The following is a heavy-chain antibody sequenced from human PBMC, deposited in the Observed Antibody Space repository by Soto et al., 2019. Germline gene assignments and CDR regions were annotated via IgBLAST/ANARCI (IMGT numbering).Heavy chain of an antibody. J-gene: IGHJ6*02. Sequence: GEALKISCKGSVYKFTSYWFGWVRHMPGKGLEWMGIIYPGDSDTRYSPSFQGQVTISADKSISTAYLQWSSLKASDTAIYYCARRTYGMDVWGQGTTVTVSS. CDR2: IYPGDSDT. V-gene: IGHV5-51*01. CDR1: VYKFTSYW. CDR3: ARRTYGMDV.